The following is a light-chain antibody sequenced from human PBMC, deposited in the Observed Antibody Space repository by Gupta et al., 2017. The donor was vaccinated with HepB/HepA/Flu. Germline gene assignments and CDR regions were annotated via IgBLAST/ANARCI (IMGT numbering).Light chain of an antibody. V-gene: IGKV3-11*01. Sequence: EIVLTQSPVTLSLSQGERATLSCRASQSVSSYLAWYQQKPGQAPRLLIYDASNRATDIPARFSGSGSGTDFTLTISSLEPEDFAVYYCQQRSNWPQITFGQGTRLEIK. CDR3: QQRSNWPQIT. J-gene: IGKJ5*01. CDR1: QSVSSY. CDR2: DAS.